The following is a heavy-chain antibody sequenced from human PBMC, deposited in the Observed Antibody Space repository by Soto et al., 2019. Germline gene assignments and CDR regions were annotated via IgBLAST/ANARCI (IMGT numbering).Heavy chain of an antibody. J-gene: IGHJ6*02. Sequence: ASVKVSCKASGYTFTSYAMHWVRQAPGQRHEWMGWINAGNGNTKYSQKFQGSVTITRDTSASTAYMELSSLRSEDTAVYYCASRITGTTPYGMDVWGQGTTVTVSS. CDR3: ASRITGTTPYGMDV. V-gene: IGHV1-3*01. CDR1: GYTFTSYA. D-gene: IGHD1-7*01. CDR2: INAGNGNT.